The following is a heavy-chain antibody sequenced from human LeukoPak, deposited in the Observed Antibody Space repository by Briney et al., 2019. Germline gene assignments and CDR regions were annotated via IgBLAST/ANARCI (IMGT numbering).Heavy chain of an antibody. D-gene: IGHD6-19*01. J-gene: IGHJ4*02. CDR2: INPNSGGT. CDR3: ARVRGQWLVYFDY. Sequence: GASVKVSCKASGYTFTSYGISWVRQAPGQGLEWMGWINPNSGGTNYAQKFQGRVTMTRDTSISTAYMELSRLRSDDTAVYYCARVRGQWLVYFDYWGQGTLVTVSS. V-gene: IGHV1-2*02. CDR1: GYTFTSYG.